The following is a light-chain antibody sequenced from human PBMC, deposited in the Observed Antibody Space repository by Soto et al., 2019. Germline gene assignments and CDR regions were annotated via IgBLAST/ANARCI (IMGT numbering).Light chain of an antibody. CDR1: QGIRNK. Sequence: DIQMTQPPASLSASSGDRVPITCRPSQGIRNKLGWYSQKPVQAPRRIIYGAARVPSRGPSSFSGSRSRTEFDLTISYLQPKYIATYCCLQDNSYPPPFGQVTKV. V-gene: IGKV1-17*02. CDR3: LQDNSYPPP. J-gene: IGKJ1*01. CDR2: GAA.